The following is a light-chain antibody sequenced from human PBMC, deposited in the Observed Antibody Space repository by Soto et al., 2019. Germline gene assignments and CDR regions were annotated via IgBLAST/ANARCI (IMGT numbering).Light chain of an antibody. CDR3: RQYNISSWT. CDR2: DAS. CDR1: QSISRW. Sequence: TCQSISRWLAWYQQKPGKAPKLLIYDASSLESGVQSRFSCIGAGTDLPVSFAILQSQHIASYYLRQYNISSWTFGQGTKVDIK. J-gene: IGKJ1*01. V-gene: IGKV1-5*01.